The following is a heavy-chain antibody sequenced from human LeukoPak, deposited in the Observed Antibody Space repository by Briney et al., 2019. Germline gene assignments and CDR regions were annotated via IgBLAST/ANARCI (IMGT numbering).Heavy chain of an antibody. D-gene: IGHD2-2*01. CDR3: ARADCSSSTCYFRRSWFDP. V-gene: IGHV3-21*01. Sequence: GGSLRHSCADSGFTLSNYDTNRVRPALGEGLEWVSSISTSSRYSFYKGSVWVRFTISRDDAKNTSNLKMNSLRAEDTAVYYCARADCSSSTCYFRRSWFDPWGQGTLVTVSS. CDR1: GFTLSNYD. CDR2: ISTSSRYS. J-gene: IGHJ5*02.